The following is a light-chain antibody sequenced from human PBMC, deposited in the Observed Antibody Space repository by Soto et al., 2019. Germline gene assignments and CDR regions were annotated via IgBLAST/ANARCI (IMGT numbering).Light chain of an antibody. Sequence: EIVLTQSPATLSLSPGERATLSCRASQSVSNNYLAWYQQKPGQAPRLLIYGASNRATGIPDRFSGRGSGTEFTLTINSLQSEDFAVYYCQQYRNWPRTFGQGTKVDIK. CDR1: QSVSNN. CDR3: QQYRNWPRT. J-gene: IGKJ1*01. V-gene: IGKV3D-15*01. CDR2: GAS.